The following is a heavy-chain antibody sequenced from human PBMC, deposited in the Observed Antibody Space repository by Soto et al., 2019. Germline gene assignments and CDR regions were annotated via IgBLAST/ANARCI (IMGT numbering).Heavy chain of an antibody. J-gene: IGHJ6*02. CDR3: ARDQGITTFRVYSMYYYGMDV. CDR2: ISTDNGNT. Sequence: QVQLVQSGAEVKKPGASVKVSCKASGYTFTNSGISWVRQAPGQGLEWMGWISTDNGNTNYAQHLKGRVSMTTDTSTSTAYMDLRSLSSDDTAVYYCARDQGITTFRVYSMYYYGMDVWGQGTTVTVSS. CDR1: GYTFTNSG. D-gene: IGHD3-3*01. V-gene: IGHV1-18*01.